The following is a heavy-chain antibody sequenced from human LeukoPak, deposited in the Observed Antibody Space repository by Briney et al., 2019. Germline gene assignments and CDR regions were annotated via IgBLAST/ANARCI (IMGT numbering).Heavy chain of an antibody. V-gene: IGHV4-4*02. Sequence: SETLSLTCAVSGDSISSTNWWSWVRQPPGKGLECIGEIHHSGSTNYNPSLKSRITISVDKSKNQFSLNLSSVTAADTAMYYCARRDSSGWRFFDYWGQGTLVTVSS. J-gene: IGHJ4*02. CDR1: GDSISSTNW. D-gene: IGHD6-19*01. CDR2: IHHSGST. CDR3: ARRDSSGWRFFDY.